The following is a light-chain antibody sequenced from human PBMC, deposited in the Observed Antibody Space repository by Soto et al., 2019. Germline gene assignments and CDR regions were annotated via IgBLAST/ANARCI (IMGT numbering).Light chain of an antibody. J-gene: IGLJ1*01. V-gene: IGLV1-40*01. CDR3: RSSESSLSGSKV. CDR1: SSNIWAGFD. CDR2: GNS. Sequence: VRTQLASVSGAPGQRVTISCTGSSSNIWAGFDVHWYQQLPGTAPKLLIYGNSNRRSGVPDRFSGSRFGNSASLAITGLQAEDEVDYYCRSSESSLSGSKVFGSWTTVTVL.